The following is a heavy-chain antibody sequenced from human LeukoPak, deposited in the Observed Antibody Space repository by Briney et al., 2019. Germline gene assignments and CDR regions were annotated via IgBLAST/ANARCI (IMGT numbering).Heavy chain of an antibody. J-gene: IGHJ4*02. D-gene: IGHD3-10*01. Sequence: GGSLRLSCATSGFTFSNYGMHWVRQAPGKGLEGVAFIRFDGSTKYYADSVKGRFTISRDNSKNTLYLQMNSLRAEDTAIYYCANVAFYYGSGTYVWGQGTLVTVSS. CDR1: GFTFSNYG. CDR2: IRFDGSTK. V-gene: IGHV3-30*02. CDR3: ANVAFYYGSGTYV.